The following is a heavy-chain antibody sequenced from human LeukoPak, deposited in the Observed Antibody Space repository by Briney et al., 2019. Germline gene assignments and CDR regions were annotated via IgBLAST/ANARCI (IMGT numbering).Heavy chain of an antibody. CDR3: ASNEEVVGMEPLDY. Sequence: PGGSLRLSCAASGFTFSSYGMHWVRQAPGKGLEWVAVISYDGSNKYYADSVKGRFTISRDNSKNTLYLQMNSLRAEDTAVYYCASNEEVVGMEPLDYWGQGTLVTVSS. V-gene: IGHV3-30*03. J-gene: IGHJ4*02. CDR1: GFTFSSYG. D-gene: IGHD1-1*01. CDR2: ISYDGSNK.